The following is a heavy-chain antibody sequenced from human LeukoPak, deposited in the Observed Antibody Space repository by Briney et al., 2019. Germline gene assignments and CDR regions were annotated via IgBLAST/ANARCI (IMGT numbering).Heavy chain of an antibody. CDR2: ISSSSSYI. CDR1: GFTFSSYS. Sequence: PGGSLRLSCAASGFTFSSYSMNWVRQAPGKGLEWVSSISSSSSYIYYADSVKGRFTISRDNAKGSLYLQMNSLRAEDTAVYYCASHYTYCSGGSCYYYYYGMDVWGKGTTVTVSS. D-gene: IGHD2-15*01. V-gene: IGHV3-21*01. J-gene: IGHJ6*04. CDR3: ASHYTYCSGGSCYYYYYGMDV.